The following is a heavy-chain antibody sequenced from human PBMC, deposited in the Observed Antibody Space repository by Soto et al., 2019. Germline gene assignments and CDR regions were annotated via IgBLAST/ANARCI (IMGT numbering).Heavy chain of an antibody. V-gene: IGHV4-59*01. Sequence: SETLSLTCTVSGGSNSSYYLSWIRQPPGKGLEWIGYIYYSGSTNYNPSLKSRVTISVDTSKNQFSLKLSSVTAADTAVYYCARSSGHYSRFDYWGQGTLVTVSS. J-gene: IGHJ4*02. D-gene: IGHD4-4*01. CDR1: GGSNSSYY. CDR2: IYYSGST. CDR3: ARSSGHYSRFDY.